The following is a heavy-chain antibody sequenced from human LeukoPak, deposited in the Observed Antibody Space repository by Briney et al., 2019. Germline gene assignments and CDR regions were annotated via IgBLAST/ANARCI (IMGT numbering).Heavy chain of an antibody. CDR3: ARLSYYDSSGYSFKGYYYYMDV. CDR1: GGSFSGYY. D-gene: IGHD3-22*01. Sequence: PSETLSLTCAVYGGSFSGYYWSWIRQPPGKGLEWIGEINHSGSTNYSPSLKSRVTISVDTSKNQFSLKLSSVTAADTAVYYCARLSYYDSSGYSFKGYYYYMDVWGKGTTVTISS. V-gene: IGHV4-34*01. J-gene: IGHJ6*03. CDR2: INHSGST.